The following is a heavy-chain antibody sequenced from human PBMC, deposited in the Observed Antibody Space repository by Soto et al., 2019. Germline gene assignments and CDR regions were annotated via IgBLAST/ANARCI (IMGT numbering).Heavy chain of an antibody. Sequence: GGSLRLSCAASGFTFSDYAMSWVRQAPGKGLECVSVISGSGGGTYYADSVKGRFTISRDNSKNTLYLQMNSLRAEDTGVYYCARMGTYYYDSSPRAYYFDFWGQGTLVTVSS. CDR1: GFTFSDYA. CDR2: ISGSGGGT. J-gene: IGHJ4*02. D-gene: IGHD3-22*01. CDR3: ARMGTYYYDSSPRAYYFDF. V-gene: IGHV3-23*01.